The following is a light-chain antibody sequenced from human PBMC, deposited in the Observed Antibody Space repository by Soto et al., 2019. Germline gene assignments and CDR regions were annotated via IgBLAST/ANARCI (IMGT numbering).Light chain of an antibody. CDR2: AAS. Sequence: DIQMTQSPSSLSASVGDRVTITCRASQSIGSFLAWYQLKPGRAPKLLIYAASNLETGVPSRFTGSGSGTDFTFTISSLQPDDFATYYCQQYNTHPTFGQGTKVDI. CDR3: QQYNTHPT. J-gene: IGKJ1*01. CDR1: QSIGSF. V-gene: IGKV1-33*01.